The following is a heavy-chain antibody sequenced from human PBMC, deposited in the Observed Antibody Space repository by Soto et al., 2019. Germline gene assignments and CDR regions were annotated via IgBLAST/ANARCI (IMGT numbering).Heavy chain of an antibody. D-gene: IGHD3-10*01. Sequence: PGGSLRLSCAASGFTFSSFAMSRVRQAPGKGLEWVASISGSGGSTYYADSVKGRFTISRDNPKNTLYLQMNSLRAEDTAVYYCAKDQDYYGSGNSMDVWGQGTTVTVSS. V-gene: IGHV3-23*01. CDR1: GFTFSSFA. CDR2: ISGSGGST. CDR3: AKDQDYYGSGNSMDV. J-gene: IGHJ6*02.